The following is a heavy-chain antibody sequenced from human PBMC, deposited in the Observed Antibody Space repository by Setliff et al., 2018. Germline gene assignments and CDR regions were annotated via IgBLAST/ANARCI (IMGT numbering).Heavy chain of an antibody. CDR2: INPDSGDT. CDR3: TRSSSYGMRFWFDS. J-gene: IGHJ5*01. V-gene: IGHV1-2*02. CDR1: GSSFTGHN. Sequence: ASVKVSCKVSGSSFTGHNLHWVRQAPGQGLDWMGWINPDSGDTHCPQKFQDRVTMTRDTSMSTVYMELTRLTSDDTAVYYCTRSSSYGMRFWFDSWGQGPLVTVSS. D-gene: IGHD3-10*01.